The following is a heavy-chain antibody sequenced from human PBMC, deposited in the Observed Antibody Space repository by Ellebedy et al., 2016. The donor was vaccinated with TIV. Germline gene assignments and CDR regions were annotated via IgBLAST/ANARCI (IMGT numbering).Heavy chain of an antibody. J-gene: IGHJ4*02. V-gene: IGHV4-59*01. D-gene: IGHD4-23*01. CDR2: GST. CDR3: ASSSPPYGGVDY. Sequence: GSTNYNPSLKSLVTISIDMSKKQISLKLSSVTSSDTAMYYCASSSPPYGGVDYWGQGTLVTVSS.